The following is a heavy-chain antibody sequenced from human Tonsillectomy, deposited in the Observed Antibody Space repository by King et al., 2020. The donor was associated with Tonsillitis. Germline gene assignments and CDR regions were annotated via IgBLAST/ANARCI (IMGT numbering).Heavy chain of an antibody. CDR2: ISWKSGNV. J-gene: IGHJ6*02. CDR1: GFTFDDYA. V-gene: IGHV3-9*01. CDR3: AKDRDSSGWYDGMDD. Sequence: VQLVESGGGLVQPGRSLRLSCAASGFTFDDYAMHWVRQAPGKGLEWVSGISWKSGNVSYADSVKGRFTISRDNAKNSLYLEMNSLRAEDTDLYYCAKDRDSSGWYDGMDDWGQGTTVTVSS. D-gene: IGHD6-19*01.